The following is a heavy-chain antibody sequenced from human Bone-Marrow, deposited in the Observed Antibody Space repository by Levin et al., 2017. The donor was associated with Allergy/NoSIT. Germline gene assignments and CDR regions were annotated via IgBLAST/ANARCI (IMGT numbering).Heavy chain of an antibody. D-gene: IGHD6-13*01. V-gene: IGHV3-23*01. J-gene: IGHJ4*02. Sequence: VASVKVSCAASGFTFSTYAINWVRQAPGKGLEWVSSIRGSGGSTYYADSVKGRFTISRDNSKNTLYLQMNSLRVEDTAVYYCAKDISSSWSTGDLDYWGQGTLVTVSS. CDR1: GFTFSTYA. CDR3: AKDISSSWSTGDLDY. CDR2: IRGSGGST.